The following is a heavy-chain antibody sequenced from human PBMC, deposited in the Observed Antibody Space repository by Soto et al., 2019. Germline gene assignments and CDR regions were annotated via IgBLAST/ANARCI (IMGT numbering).Heavy chain of an antibody. CDR3: AKDLDYGDYGGHFDY. J-gene: IGHJ4*02. Sequence: QVQLVESGGGVVQPGRSLRLSCAASGFTFSSYGMHWVRQAPGKGLEWVAVISYDGSNKYYADSVKGRFTISRDNSKNMLYLQMNSLRAEDTAVYYCAKDLDYGDYGGHFDYWGQGTLVTVSS. CDR2: ISYDGSNK. D-gene: IGHD4-17*01. CDR1: GFTFSSYG. V-gene: IGHV3-30*18.